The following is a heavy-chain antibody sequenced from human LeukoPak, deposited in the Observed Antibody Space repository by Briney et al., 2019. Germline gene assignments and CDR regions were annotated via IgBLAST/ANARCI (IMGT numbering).Heavy chain of an antibody. D-gene: IGHD6-19*01. CDR2: IFDTVST. Sequence: PSETLSLTCTVSGDSISTYYWSWIRQPPGKGLQWIGYIFDTVSTSYNPSLKSRVTISVDTSKNQFSLKLSSVTAADTAVYYCARGNFGGKWLAPYYYYSMDVWSQGTTVTVSS. CDR3: ARGNFGGKWLAPYYYYSMDV. CDR1: GDSISTYY. V-gene: IGHV4-59*01. J-gene: IGHJ6*02.